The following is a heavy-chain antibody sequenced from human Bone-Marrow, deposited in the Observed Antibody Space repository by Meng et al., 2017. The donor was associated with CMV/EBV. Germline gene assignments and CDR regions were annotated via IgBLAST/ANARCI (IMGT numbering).Heavy chain of an antibody. V-gene: IGHV4-34*01. CDR3: ARGDGYYYGMDV. CDR2: IKHSGRT. D-gene: IGHD5-24*01. CDR1: GGSFSGYY. Sequence: GSLRLSCAVYGGSFSGYYWSWIRQPPGKGLEWIGKIKHSGRTNYNPSLKSRVTISVDTSKNQFFLKLSSVTAADTAVYYCARGDGYYYGMDVWGQGTTVTVSS. J-gene: IGHJ6*02.